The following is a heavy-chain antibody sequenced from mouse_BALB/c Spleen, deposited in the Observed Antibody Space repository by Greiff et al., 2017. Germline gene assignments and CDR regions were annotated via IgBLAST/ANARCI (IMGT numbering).Heavy chain of an antibody. J-gene: IGHJ4*01. CDR1: GFTFTDYY. CDR2: IRNKANGYTT. Sequence: EVKLMASGGGLVQPGGSLRLSCATSGFTFTDYYMSWVRQPPGKALEWLGFIRNKANGYTTEYSASVKGRFTISRDNSQSILYLQMNTLRAEDSATYYCARRDYGSSYAMDYWGQGTSVTVSS. V-gene: IGHV7-3*02. CDR3: ARRDYGSSYAMDY. D-gene: IGHD1-1*01.